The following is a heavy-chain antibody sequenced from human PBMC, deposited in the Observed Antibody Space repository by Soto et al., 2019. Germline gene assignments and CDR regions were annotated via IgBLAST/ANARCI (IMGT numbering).Heavy chain of an antibody. J-gene: IGHJ1*01. CDR3: ARVRVESGYPEYFQL. CDR1: GFTVSSNY. V-gene: IGHV3-53*01. D-gene: IGHD3-22*01. CDR2: IYSGGST. Sequence: EVQLVESGGGLIQPGGSLRLSCAASGFTVSSNYMSWVRQAPGKGLEWVSVIYSGGSTYYADSVKVRLTISRDNSTNPLSLQMTSLRAADTAVYYCARVRVESGYPEYFQLWGPGTLVTVSS.